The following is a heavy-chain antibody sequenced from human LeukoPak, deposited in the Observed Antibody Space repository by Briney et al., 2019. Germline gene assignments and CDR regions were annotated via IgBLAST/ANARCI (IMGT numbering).Heavy chain of an antibody. CDR1: GYTFTSYD. V-gene: IGHV1-8*01. Sequence: ASVKVSCKASGYTFTSYDINWVRQATGQGLEWMGWMNPNSGNTGYAQKFQGRVTMTRNTSISTAYMELSSLRSEDTAVYYCARGPKGYYGSGKGAFDIWGQGTMVTVSS. CDR3: ARGPKGYYGSGKGAFDI. CDR2: MNPNSGNT. J-gene: IGHJ3*02. D-gene: IGHD3-10*01.